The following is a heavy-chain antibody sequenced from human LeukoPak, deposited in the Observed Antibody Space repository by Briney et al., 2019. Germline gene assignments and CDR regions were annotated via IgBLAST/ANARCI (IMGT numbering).Heavy chain of an antibody. V-gene: IGHV1-18*01. CDR3: ATVAPTGSSLPLGY. CDR2: ISAYSGNT. Sequence: GASVTVSCKASGYTFTNYGIFWVRQAPGQGLEWMGWISAYSGNTNYAQKLQGRVTMTTETSTSTAYMELESLRSDDTAVYYCATVAPTGSSLPLGYWGQGTLVTVSS. J-gene: IGHJ4*02. D-gene: IGHD4-17*01. CDR1: GYTFTNYG.